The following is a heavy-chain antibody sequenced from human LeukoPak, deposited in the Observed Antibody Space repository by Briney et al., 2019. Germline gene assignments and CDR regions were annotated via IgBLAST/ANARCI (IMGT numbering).Heavy chain of an antibody. D-gene: IGHD6-25*01. Sequence: QPGRSLRLSCAASGLTFSSYAMSWVRQAPGKGLEWVSAISGSGGSTYYADSVKGRFTISRDNSKNTLYLQMNSLRAEDTAVYYCAKDASSPADYYYGMDVWGKGTTVTVSS. CDR3: AKDASSPADYYYGMDV. CDR2: ISGSGGST. J-gene: IGHJ6*04. CDR1: GLTFSSYA. V-gene: IGHV3-23*01.